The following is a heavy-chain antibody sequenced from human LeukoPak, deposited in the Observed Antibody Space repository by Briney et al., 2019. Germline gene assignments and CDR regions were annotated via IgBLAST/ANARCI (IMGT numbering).Heavy chain of an antibody. D-gene: IGHD2-15*01. Sequence: SETLSLTCTVSGGSISSYYWSWIRQPPGKGLEWIGYIYYSGSTNYNPSLKSRVTISVDTSKNQFSLKLSSVTAADTAVYYCAREILGYCSGGSCQGGYWGQGTLVTVSS. V-gene: IGHV4-59*12. J-gene: IGHJ4*02. CDR2: IYYSGST. CDR3: AREILGYCSGGSCQGGY. CDR1: GGSISSYY.